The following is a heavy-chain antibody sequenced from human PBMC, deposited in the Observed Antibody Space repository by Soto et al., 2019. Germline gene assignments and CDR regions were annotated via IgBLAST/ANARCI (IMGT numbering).Heavy chain of an antibody. D-gene: IGHD2-15*01. CDR2: MCHTGTA. V-gene: IGHV4-4*02. J-gene: IGHJ5*02. CDR1: GTSVSSTYW. Sequence: SETLSLTCVVSGTSVSSTYWWTWVRQAPGKGLEWLGEMCHTGTANYNPSLKNRATISVDKSNNQFSLKLTSMTAADTAVYYCATLPPRIVVVLSPFPSWGQGTPVTVSS. CDR3: ATLPPRIVVVLSPFPS.